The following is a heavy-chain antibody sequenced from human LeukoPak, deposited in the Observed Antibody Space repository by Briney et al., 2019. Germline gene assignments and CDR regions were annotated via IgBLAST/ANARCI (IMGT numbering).Heavy chain of an antibody. CDR2: IPFDGSNK. D-gene: IGHD3-10*01. V-gene: IGHV3-30*04. CDR1: GFTFSSYA. CDR3: ARGDLHYYDSTRRGLDI. Sequence: GGSLRLSCAASGFTFSSYAMHWVRQAPGKGLYWVAVIPFDGSNKYYTDSVKGRFTISRDNSKNTLYLQMNSLRPEDTAVYYCARGDLHYYDSTRRGLDIWGQGTMVTVSS. J-gene: IGHJ3*02.